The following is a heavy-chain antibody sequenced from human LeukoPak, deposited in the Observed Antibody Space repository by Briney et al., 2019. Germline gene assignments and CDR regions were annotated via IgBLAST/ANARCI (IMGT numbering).Heavy chain of an antibody. V-gene: IGHV4-59*08. CDR2: IYYTGST. CDR1: GGSIGTYY. CDR3: ARIYRRDGLNPDYYFDF. D-gene: IGHD5-24*01. Sequence: SETLSLTCTVSGGSIGTYYWSWLRQPPGKGLEWLGYIYYTGSTTHSPSLKSRVTMSVDPSRNQFSLNLNSVTAADTAVFFCARIYRRDGLNPDYYFDFWGRGILVTVSS. J-gene: IGHJ2*01.